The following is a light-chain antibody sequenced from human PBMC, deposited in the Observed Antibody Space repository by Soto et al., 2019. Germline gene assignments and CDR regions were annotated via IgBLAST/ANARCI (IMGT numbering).Light chain of an antibody. V-gene: IGLV1-36*01. Sequence: QSVLTQPPSVSEAPRQRVTISCSGGSSNIGNNAVNWYQQVPRKAPKLLIYYDDLVASGVSDRFSGSKSDTSASLAISGLQSEDEAVYYCAAWDGSLNGWVFGGGTQLTVL. CDR2: YDD. CDR3: AAWDGSLNGWV. J-gene: IGLJ3*02. CDR1: SSNIGNNA.